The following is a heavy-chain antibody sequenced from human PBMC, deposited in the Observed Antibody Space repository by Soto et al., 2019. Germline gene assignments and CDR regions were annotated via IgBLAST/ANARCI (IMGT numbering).Heavy chain of an antibody. J-gene: IGHJ4*02. CDR1: GYTFTTYG. CDR3: ARFYASGSYPYDY. D-gene: IGHD3-10*01. V-gene: IGHV1-18*01. Sequence: ASVKVSCKASGYTFTTYGISWVRQALGQGLEWMGWISAYNGNTNYAQNLQGRVTMTTDTSTSTAYMELRSLRSDDTAVYYCARFYASGSYPYDYWGQGTLVTVSS. CDR2: ISAYNGNT.